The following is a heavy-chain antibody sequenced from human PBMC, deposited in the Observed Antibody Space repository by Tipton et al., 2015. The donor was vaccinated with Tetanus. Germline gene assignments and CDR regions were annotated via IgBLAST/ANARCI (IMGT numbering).Heavy chain of an antibody. V-gene: IGHV3-33*01. CDR3: AREADCSGGSCFSGDFDN. Sequence: SGFIFSSYGIHWVRQAPGKGLEWVAVSWYDGTDKYYADSVEGRFTISRDNSKNTLYLQMNSLRAEDTAVYYCAREADCSGGSCFSGDFDNWGQGTQVTVSS. CDR1: GFIFSSYG. J-gene: IGHJ4*02. D-gene: IGHD2-15*01. CDR2: SWYDGTDK.